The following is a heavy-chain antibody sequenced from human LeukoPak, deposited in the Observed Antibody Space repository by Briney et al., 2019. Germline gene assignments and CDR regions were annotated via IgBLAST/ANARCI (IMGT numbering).Heavy chain of an antibody. V-gene: IGHV3-21*01. CDR2: ISGSSRHK. J-gene: IGHJ4*02. D-gene: IGHD2/OR15-2a*01. CDR3: ARDLSNWAPSTSLDY. Sequence: GGSLRLSCAASGFTFSSYTMNWVRQAPGKGLEWVSSISGSSRHKYYADSVKGRFTISRDNAKNSLYLQMNSLRAEDTAVYYCARDLSNWAPSTSLDYWGQGALVTVSS. CDR1: GFTFSSYT.